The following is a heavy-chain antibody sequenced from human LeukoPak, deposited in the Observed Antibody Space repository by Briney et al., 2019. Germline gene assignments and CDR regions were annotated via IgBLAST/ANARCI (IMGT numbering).Heavy chain of an antibody. D-gene: IGHD6-13*01. CDR1: GFTFSNYG. J-gene: IGHJ4*02. CDR2: IGATGVDT. Sequence: GGSLRLSCAASGFTFSNYGMSWVRQAPGKGLEEVSLIGATGVDTYYADSVKGRFIISRDNSKNIVYLQMKSLRAEDTAVYYCGKDSAALRCPYEYWGQGALVTVSS. V-gene: IGHV3-23*01. CDR3: GKDSAALRCPYEY.